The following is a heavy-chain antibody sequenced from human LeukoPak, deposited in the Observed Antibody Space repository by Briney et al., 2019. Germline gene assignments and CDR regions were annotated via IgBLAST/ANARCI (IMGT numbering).Heavy chain of an antibody. V-gene: IGHV4-4*02. CDR3: ARGYGWSSDLNWFDP. Sequence: SETLSLTCAVSGGSISSSNWWSWVRKPPGKGLEWIGEIYHSGSTNYNPSLKSRVTISVDKSKNQFSLKLSSVTAADTAMYYCARGYGWSSDLNWFDPWGQGTLVTVSS. CDR2: IYHSGST. CDR1: GGSISSSNW. D-gene: IGHD6-19*01. J-gene: IGHJ5*02.